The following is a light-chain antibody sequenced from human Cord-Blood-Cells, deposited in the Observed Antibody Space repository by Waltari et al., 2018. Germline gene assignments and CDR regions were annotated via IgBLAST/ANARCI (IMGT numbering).Light chain of an antibody. CDR1: SRDVGGYNY. CDR2: DVS. CDR3: SSYTSSTL. V-gene: IGLV2-14*01. Sequence: QSALTQPASVSGSPGQSITISCTGTSRDVGGYNYVSWYQQHPGKAPKLMIYDVSNRPSGVSNRFSGSKSGNTASLTISGLQAEDEADYYCSSYTSSTLFGTETKVTVL. J-gene: IGLJ1*01.